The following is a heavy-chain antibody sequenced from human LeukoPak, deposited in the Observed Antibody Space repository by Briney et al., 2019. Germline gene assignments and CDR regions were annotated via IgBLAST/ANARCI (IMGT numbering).Heavy chain of an antibody. D-gene: IGHD6-19*01. CDR1: GFTFSSYA. V-gene: IGHV3-23*01. CDR2: ISGSGGST. CDR3: AKQKAKQWRPYREGTARPRRESLNWFDP. Sequence: GGSLRLSCAVSGFTFSSYAMSWVRQAPGKGLEWVSAISGSGGSTYYADSVKGRFTISRDNSKNTLYLQMNSLRAEDTAVYYCAKQKAKQWRPYREGTARPRRESLNWFDPWGQGTLVTVSS. J-gene: IGHJ5*02.